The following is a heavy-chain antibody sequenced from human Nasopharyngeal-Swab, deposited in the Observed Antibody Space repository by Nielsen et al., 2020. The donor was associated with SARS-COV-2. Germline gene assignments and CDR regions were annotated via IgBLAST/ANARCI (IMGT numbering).Heavy chain of an antibody. CDR3: ARESRNSSGWYYYYYYGMDV. CDR2: ISSSSSYI. D-gene: IGHD6-19*01. V-gene: IGHV3-21*04. Sequence: GESLKISCAASGFTFSSYSMNWVRQAPGKGPEWVSSISSSSSYIYYADSVKGRFTISRDNAKNSLYLQMNSLRAEDTAVYYCARESRNSSGWYYYYYYGMDVWGQGTTVTVSS. CDR1: GFTFSSYS. J-gene: IGHJ6*02.